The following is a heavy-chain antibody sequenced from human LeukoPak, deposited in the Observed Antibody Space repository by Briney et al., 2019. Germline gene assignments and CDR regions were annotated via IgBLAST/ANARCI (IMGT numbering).Heavy chain of an antibody. CDR2: ISYDGSNK. J-gene: IGHJ5*02. D-gene: IGHD3-22*01. V-gene: IGHV3-30*03. CDR3: ARDSGSMIVVVPTYNWFDP. CDR1: GFTFSSYG. Sequence: GRSLILSCAASGFTFSSYGMHWVRQAPGKGLEWVAVISYDGSNKYYADSVKGRFTISRDNSKNTLYLQMNSLRAEDTAVYYCARDSGSMIVVVPTYNWFDPWGQGTLVTVSS.